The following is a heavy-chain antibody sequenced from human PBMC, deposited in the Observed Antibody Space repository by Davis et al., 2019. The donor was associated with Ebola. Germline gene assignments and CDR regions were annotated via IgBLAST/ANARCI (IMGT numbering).Heavy chain of an antibody. CDR2: INPSGGST. Sequence: ASVKVSCKASGHTFTSYYIHWVRQAPGQGLEWMGMINPSGGSTKYAQKFQGRVTMTRDTSTSTVYMELSSLRSEDTAVYYCARSDYGDYEWGDYWGQGTLVTVSS. CDR1: GHTFTSYY. D-gene: IGHD4-17*01. CDR3: ARSDYGDYEWGDY. J-gene: IGHJ4*02. V-gene: IGHV1-46*01.